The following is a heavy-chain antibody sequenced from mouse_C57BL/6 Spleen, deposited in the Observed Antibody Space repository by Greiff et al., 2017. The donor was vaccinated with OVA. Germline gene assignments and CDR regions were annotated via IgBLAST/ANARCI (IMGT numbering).Heavy chain of an antibody. CDR2: IRNKANGYTT. V-gene: IGHV7-3*01. Sequence: EVQLVESGGGLVQPGGSLSLSCAASGFTFTDYYMSWVRQPPGKALEWLGFIRNKANGYTTEYSAYVKGRFTISRDNSQSILYLQMYALRAEDSANYYCARYPDAMDCWGQETSVTVSS. CDR1: GFTFTDYY. J-gene: IGHJ4*01. CDR3: ARYPDAMDC.